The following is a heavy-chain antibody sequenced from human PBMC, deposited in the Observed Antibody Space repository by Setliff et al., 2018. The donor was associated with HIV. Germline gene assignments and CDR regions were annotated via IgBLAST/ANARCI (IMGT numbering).Heavy chain of an antibody. CDR3: ARGRTQWPNYNYFDP. Sequence: SETLSLTCAVYGGSFSGYYWNWIRQPAGKGLEWIGHIYASGSTNYNPSLKSRVTISVDTSKSQFSLKLSSLTAADTAVYYCARGRTQWPNYNYFDPWGLGTLVTVSS. V-gene: IGHV4-59*10. CDR1: GGSFSGYY. J-gene: IGHJ5*02. CDR2: IYASGST. D-gene: IGHD6-19*01.